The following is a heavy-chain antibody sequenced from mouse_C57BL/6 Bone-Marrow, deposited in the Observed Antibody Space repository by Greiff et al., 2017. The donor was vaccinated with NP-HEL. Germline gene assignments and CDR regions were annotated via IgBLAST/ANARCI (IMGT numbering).Heavy chain of an antibody. J-gene: IGHJ1*03. V-gene: IGHV14-4*01. CDR2: IDPENGDT. Sequence: EVQLQQSGAELVRPGASVKLSCTASGFNIKDDYMHWVKQRPEQGLEWIGWIDPENGDTEYASKFQGKATIPADTSSNTAYLQLSSLTSEDTAVYYCTTTATVVAKEPYWYFDVWGTGTTVTVSS. D-gene: IGHD1-1*01. CDR1: GFNIKDDY. CDR3: TTTATVVAKEPYWYFDV.